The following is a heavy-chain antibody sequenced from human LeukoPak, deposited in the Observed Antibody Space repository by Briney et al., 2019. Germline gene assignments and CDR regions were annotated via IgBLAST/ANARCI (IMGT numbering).Heavy chain of an antibody. D-gene: IGHD3-3*01. CDR3: AREPPYYDFWSGYQNGTNWFDP. J-gene: IGHJ5*02. CDR1: GYTFTSYG. V-gene: IGHV1-18*01. Sequence: ASVKVSCKASGYTFTSYGISWVRQAPGQGLEWMGWISAYNGNTNYAQKLQGRVTMTTDTSTSTAYMELRSLRSDDTAVYYCAREPPYYDFWSGYQNGTNWFDPWGQGTLVTVSS. CDR2: ISAYNGNT.